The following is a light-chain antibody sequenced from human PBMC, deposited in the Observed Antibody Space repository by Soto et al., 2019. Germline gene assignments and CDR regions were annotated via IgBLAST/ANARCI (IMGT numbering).Light chain of an antibody. CDR2: GNS. CDR3: QSYDSSLGGFWV. J-gene: IGLJ3*02. V-gene: IGLV1-40*01. Sequence: QPVLTQPPSVSGAPGQRVTISCTGSSSNIGAGYDVHWYQQLPGTAPKLLIYGNSNRPSGVPDRFSGSKSGTSVSLAISGLQAEDEADYYCQSYDSSLGGFWVFGGGTKLTVL. CDR1: SSNIGAGYD.